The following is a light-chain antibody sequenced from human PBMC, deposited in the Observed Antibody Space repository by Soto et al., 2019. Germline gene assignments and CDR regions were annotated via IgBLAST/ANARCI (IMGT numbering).Light chain of an antibody. V-gene: IGLV2-14*01. CDR3: SSYTTSSTQV. Sequence: QSVLTQPASVSGSPGQSITISCTGTSSDVGYYNYVSWYQHNPGKVPKLMIYEVSNRPSGVSNRFSGSKSGNTASLTISGLQAEDEADYYCSSYTTSSTQVFGGGTKVTVL. CDR2: EVS. J-gene: IGLJ3*02. CDR1: SSDVGYYNY.